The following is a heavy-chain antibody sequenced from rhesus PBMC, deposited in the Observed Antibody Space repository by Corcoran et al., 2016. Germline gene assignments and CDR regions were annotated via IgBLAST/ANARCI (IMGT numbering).Heavy chain of an antibody. V-gene: IGHV4-65*01. CDR1: GGSISSSNW. Sequence: QVQLQESGPGLVKPSETLSLTCAVSGGSISSSNWWSWIRQPPGKGLEWIGYISGSSGSTYYNPSLKSRVTISTDTSKNQCSLKLSSVTAADTAVYYCASSGSYYPTGFDYWGQGVLVTVSS. J-gene: IGHJ4*01. CDR2: ISGSSGST. D-gene: IGHD3-16*01. CDR3: ASSGSYYPTGFDY.